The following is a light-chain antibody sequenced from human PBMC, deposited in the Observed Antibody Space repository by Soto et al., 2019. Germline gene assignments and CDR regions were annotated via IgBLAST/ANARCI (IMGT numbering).Light chain of an antibody. CDR2: EVS. CDR3: SSYSGTNNLLI. CDR1: SNDVGNYNY. Sequence: QSALTQPPSASGSPGQSVTISCTGTSNDVGNYNYVSWYQQHPGKAPKVLISEVSKRPSGVPDRFSGSKSGNMASLTVSGLQAEVEADYYCSSYSGTNNLLIFGGGTKLTVL. J-gene: IGLJ2*01. V-gene: IGLV2-8*01.